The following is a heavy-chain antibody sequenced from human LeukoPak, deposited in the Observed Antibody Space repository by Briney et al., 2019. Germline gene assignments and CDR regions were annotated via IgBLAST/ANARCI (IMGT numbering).Heavy chain of an antibody. V-gene: IGHV4-39*07. CDR3: AREMTTVTNDAFDI. Sequence: SQTLSLTCTVSGDAISSGSNFWSWIRQPAGKGLEWIGSIYYSGSTYYNPSLKSRVTISVDTSKNQFSLKLSSVTAADTAVYYCAREMTTVTNDAFDIWGQGTMVTVSS. CDR1: GDAISSGSNF. J-gene: IGHJ3*02. D-gene: IGHD4-17*01. CDR2: IYYSGST.